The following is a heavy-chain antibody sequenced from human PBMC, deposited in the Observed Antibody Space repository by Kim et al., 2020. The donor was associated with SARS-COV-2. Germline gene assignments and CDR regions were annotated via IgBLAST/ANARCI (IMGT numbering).Heavy chain of an antibody. Sequence: ADSVKGRFTISRDNSMNTLYLQMNSLRAEDTAVYYCAKGERIAAAGAFDYWGQGTLVTVSS. V-gene: IGHV3-23*01. D-gene: IGHD6-13*01. CDR3: AKGERIAAAGAFDY. J-gene: IGHJ4*02.